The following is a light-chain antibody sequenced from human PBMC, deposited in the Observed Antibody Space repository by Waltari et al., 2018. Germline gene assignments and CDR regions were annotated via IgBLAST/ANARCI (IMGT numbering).Light chain of an antibody. V-gene: IGLV2-14*04. CDR2: DVS. CDR1: SSDVGGYNY. J-gene: IGLJ2*01. Sequence: SVSGSPGQSITISCTGTSSDVGGYNYVSWYQQHPGKAPKLMIYDVSNRPSGVSNRFSGSKSGNTASLTISGLQAEDEADYYCSSYTSTDVVFGGGTKLTVL. CDR3: SSYTSTDVV.